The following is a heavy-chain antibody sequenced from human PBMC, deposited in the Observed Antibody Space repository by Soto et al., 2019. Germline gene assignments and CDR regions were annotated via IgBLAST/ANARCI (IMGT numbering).Heavy chain of an antibody. CDR3: ARDRGHDYGDFFDY. J-gene: IGHJ4*02. CDR1: GYTFPSYA. Sequence: QVQLVQSGAEVKKPGASVKVSCKASGYTFPSYAMHWVRQAPGQRLEWMGWINAGNGNTKYSQKFQGRVTITRDTSASTAYMELSSLRSEDTAVYYCARDRGHDYGDFFDYWGQGTLVTVSS. V-gene: IGHV1-3*01. D-gene: IGHD4-17*01. CDR2: INAGNGNT.